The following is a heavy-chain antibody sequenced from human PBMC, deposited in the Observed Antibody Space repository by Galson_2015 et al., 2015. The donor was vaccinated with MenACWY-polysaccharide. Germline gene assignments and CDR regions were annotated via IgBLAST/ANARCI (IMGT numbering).Heavy chain of an antibody. CDR3: ARGHYGLDI. Sequence: SLRLSCAASGFTFSSYWMSWGRQAPGKGLEWVAHIKRDESEKYYVDSVKGRFAISRDNSKNSLYLQMNSLRAEDTAVYSYARGHYGLDIWGQGTTVIVSS. J-gene: IGHJ6*02. V-gene: IGHV3-7*03. CDR2: IKRDESEK. CDR1: GFTFSSYW.